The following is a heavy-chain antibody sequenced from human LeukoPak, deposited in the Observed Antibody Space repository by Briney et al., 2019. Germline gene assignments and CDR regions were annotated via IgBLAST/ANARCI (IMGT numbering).Heavy chain of an antibody. CDR2: IYSGGST. CDR1: GFTVSGNN. J-gene: IGHJ3*02. V-gene: IGHV3-53*01. CDR3: ATNRGQTTVTIGAFHI. Sequence: GGSLRLSCAASGFTVSGNNMGWVRQAPGKGLEWVSVIYSGGSTYYADSVKGRFTISRDNSKNTLYLQMNSLRAEDTAVYYCATNRGQTTVTIGAFHIWGQGTMVTVSS. D-gene: IGHD4-11*01.